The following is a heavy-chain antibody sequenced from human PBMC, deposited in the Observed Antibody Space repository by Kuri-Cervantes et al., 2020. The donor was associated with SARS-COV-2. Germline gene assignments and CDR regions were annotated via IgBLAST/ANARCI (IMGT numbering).Heavy chain of an antibody. CDR2: ISSSGSTI. Sequence: GGSLRLSCAASGFTFSSYEMNWVRQAPGKGLEWVSYISSSGSTIYYADSVKGRFTISRDNAKNSLYLQMNSLRAEDTAVYYCARVVIPAALDYCGQGTLVTVSS. V-gene: IGHV3-48*03. CDR3: ARVVIPAALDY. J-gene: IGHJ4*02. CDR1: GFTFSSYE. D-gene: IGHD2-2*01.